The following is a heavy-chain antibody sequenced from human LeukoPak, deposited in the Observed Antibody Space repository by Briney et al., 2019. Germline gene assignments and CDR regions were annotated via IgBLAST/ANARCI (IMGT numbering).Heavy chain of an antibody. CDR2: IYYSGST. CDR3: ARGDYYDSSGYYSHYYYGMDV. Sequence: SETLSLTCTVSGGSISSYYWSWIRQPPGKGLEWIGYIYYSGSTNYNPSLKSRVTMSVDTSKNQFSLKLSSVTAADTAVYYCARGDYYDSSGYYSHYYYGMDVWGQGTTVTVSS. CDR1: GGSISSYY. D-gene: IGHD3-22*01. J-gene: IGHJ6*02. V-gene: IGHV4-59*12.